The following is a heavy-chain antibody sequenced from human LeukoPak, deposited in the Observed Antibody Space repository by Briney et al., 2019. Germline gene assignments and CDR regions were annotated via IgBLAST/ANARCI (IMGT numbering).Heavy chain of an antibody. D-gene: IGHD6-19*01. CDR1: GGSISSSSYY. J-gene: IGHJ6*03. CDR3: ARAILIRAVAGYYYYYMDV. V-gene: IGHV4-39*07. Sequence: SETLSLTCTVSGGSISSSSYYWGWIRQPPGKGLEWIGSIYYSGSTYYNPSLKSRVTISVDTSKNQFSLKLSSVTAADTAVYYCARAILIRAVAGYYYYYMDVWGKGTTVTVSS. CDR2: IYYSGST.